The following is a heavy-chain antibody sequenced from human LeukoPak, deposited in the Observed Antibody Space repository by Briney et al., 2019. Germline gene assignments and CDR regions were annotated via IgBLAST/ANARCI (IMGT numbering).Heavy chain of an antibody. D-gene: IGHD3-10*01. CDR3: ARESWDTVVRGVIYDS. CDR1: GGSISSYY. Sequence: SETLSLTCTVSGGSISSYYWSWIRQPPGKGLEWIGYIYYSGSTNYNPSLKSRVTISVDTSNNQFSLKLTSVTAADTAVYYCARESWDTVVRGVIYDSWGQGTLVTVS. V-gene: IGHV4-59*01. CDR2: IYYSGST. J-gene: IGHJ4*02.